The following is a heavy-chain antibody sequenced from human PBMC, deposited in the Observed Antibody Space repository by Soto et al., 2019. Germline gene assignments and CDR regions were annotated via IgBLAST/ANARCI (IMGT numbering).Heavy chain of an antibody. J-gene: IGHJ6*03. V-gene: IGHV4-59*01. CDR2: IDDTGST. CDR3: ARGVLEWLLRDSYYYYMDV. Sequence: QVQLQESGPGLVKPSETLSLTCTVSGDSISSSYWNWIRQAPGKGLEWIGYIDDTGSTNYNPSLKSRVTLSVDPSYNQYSLKLSSVTTADTAVYYCARGVLEWLLRDSYYYYMDVWGKGTTVTVSS. D-gene: IGHD3-3*01. CDR1: GDSISSSY.